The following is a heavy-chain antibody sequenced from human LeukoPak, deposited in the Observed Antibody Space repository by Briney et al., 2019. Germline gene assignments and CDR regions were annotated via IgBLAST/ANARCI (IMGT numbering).Heavy chain of an antibody. J-gene: IGHJ4*02. V-gene: IGHV3-33*01. D-gene: IGHD6-13*01. CDR3: ARGGLQQLAY. CDR2: LWYDGTTT. CDR1: GFTFSDFG. Sequence: GGSLRLSCAASGFTFSDFGMHWVRQAPGRGLEWVALLWYDGTTTYYADSVKGRFTSSRDNAKNSLYLQMNSLRAEDTAVYYCARGGLQQLAYWGQGTLVTVSS.